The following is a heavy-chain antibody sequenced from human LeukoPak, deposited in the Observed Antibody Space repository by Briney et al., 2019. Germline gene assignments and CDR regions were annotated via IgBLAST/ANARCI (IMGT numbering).Heavy chain of an antibody. D-gene: IGHD2-2*01. V-gene: IGHV1-2*02. J-gene: IGHJ6*02. CDR3: ARQVHYYYYGMDV. Sequence: ASVKVSCKASGYTFTGDYMPWVRQAPGQGLEWMGWINPNTGGTNYAQKFQGRVTMTRDTSITTAYMELSRLRSDDTAVYYCARQVHYYYYGMDVWGQGTTVTVSS. CDR2: INPNTGGT. CDR1: GYTFTGDY.